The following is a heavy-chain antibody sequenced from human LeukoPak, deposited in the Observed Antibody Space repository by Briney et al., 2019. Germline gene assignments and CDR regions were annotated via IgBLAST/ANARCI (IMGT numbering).Heavy chain of an antibody. CDR3: ARDHAPYCSGGSCYSGNDY. Sequence: SETLSLTCRVSGGSISGSRTWGWVRQAPGKGPEWIGNIHSDGRTAPNPSLRSRVTLSLDTSTNQFSLKMNSVTAADTALYYCARDHAPYCSGGSCYSGNDYWGQGTLVTVSS. D-gene: IGHD2-15*01. CDR1: GGSISGSRT. V-gene: IGHV4-39*07. J-gene: IGHJ4*02. CDR2: IHSDGRT.